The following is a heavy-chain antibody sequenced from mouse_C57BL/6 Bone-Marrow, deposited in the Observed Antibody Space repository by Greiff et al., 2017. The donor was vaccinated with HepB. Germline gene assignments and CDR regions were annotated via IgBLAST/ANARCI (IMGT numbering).Heavy chain of an antibody. CDR1: GFTFNTYA. D-gene: IGHD2-4*01. J-gene: IGHJ3*01. CDR3: VRGGLWFAY. CDR2: IRSKSSNYAT. Sequence: EVQRVESGGGLVQPKGSLKLSCAASGFTFNTYAMHWVRQAPGKGLEWVARIRSKSSNYATYYADSVTDRFTISRDDSPSMLYLQMNNLKTEDTAMYYCVRGGLWFAYWGQGTLVTVSA. V-gene: IGHV10-3*01.